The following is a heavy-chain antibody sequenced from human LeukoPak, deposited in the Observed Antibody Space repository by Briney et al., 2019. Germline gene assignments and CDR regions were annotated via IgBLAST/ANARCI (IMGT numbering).Heavy chain of an antibody. CDR2: ISGSGGST. D-gene: IGHD6-19*01. V-gene: IGHV3-23*01. Sequence: GASLRLSCAASGFTFSSYATSWVRQAPGKGLEWVSAISGSGGSTYYADSVKGRFTISRDYSKNTLYLQMNSLRAEDTAVYYCAAGYSSGWYVRYFDYWGQGTLVTVSS. CDR1: GFTFSSYA. CDR3: AAGYSSGWYVRYFDY. J-gene: IGHJ4*02.